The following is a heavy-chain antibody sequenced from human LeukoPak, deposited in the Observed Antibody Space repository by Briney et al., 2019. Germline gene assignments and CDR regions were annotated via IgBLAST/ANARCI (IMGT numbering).Heavy chain of an antibody. D-gene: IGHD2-2*02. CDR2: IYYSGST. J-gene: IGHJ6*02. CDR1: GGSISSYY. CDR3: AGYCSSTSCYRPYYYYGMDV. Sequence: SETLSLTCTVSGGSISSYYWSWLRQPPGKGLEWIGYIYYSGSTNDNPSLKSRVTISVDTSKNQFSLKLSSVTAADTAVYYCAGYCSSTSCYRPYYYYGMDVWGQGTTVTVSS. V-gene: IGHV4-59*01.